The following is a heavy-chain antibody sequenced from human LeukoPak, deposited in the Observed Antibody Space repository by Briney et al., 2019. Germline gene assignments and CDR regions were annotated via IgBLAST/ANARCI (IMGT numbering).Heavy chain of an antibody. J-gene: IGHJ4*02. CDR3: ARHPRSLSGRGYFDY. D-gene: IGHD2-15*01. Sequence: SETLSLTCTVSGGSVSSGSYYWSWIRQPPGKGLEWIGYIYYSGSTNYNPSLKSRVTISVDTSKNQFSLKLSSVTAADTAVYYCARHPRSLSGRGYFDYWGQGTLVTVSS. V-gene: IGHV4-61*01. CDR1: GGSVSSGSYY. CDR2: IYYSGST.